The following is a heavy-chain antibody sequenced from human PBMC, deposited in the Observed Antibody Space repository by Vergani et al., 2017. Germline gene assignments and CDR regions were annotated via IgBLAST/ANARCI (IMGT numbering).Heavy chain of an antibody. V-gene: IGHV4-59*01. J-gene: IGHJ5*02. Sequence: QVRLHESGPGLVQPSETLSLTCSVSGGSMSGYYWSWIRQPPGKELEWIGYMYHSGSTNYNPSLETRVTISGDTSKNQFSLKLNSVTAADTAVYYCGRVADFYGLGSRLLDLWGQGILVTVSS. CDR3: GRVADFYGLGSRLLDL. CDR2: MYHSGST. CDR1: GGSMSGYY. D-gene: IGHD3-10*01.